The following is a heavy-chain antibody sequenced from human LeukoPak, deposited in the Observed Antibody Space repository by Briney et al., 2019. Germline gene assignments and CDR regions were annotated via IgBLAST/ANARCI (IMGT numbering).Heavy chain of an antibody. CDR2: IKQDGSEK. CDR1: GFTFSTSW. CDR3: ARVYHSTSGRAIDY. J-gene: IGHJ4*02. D-gene: IGHD6-6*01. Sequence: PGGSLRLSCAASGFTFSTSWMTWVRQAPGKGLEWVANIKQDGSEKNYVDSVKGRFTISRDNAKNSLYLQMNSLRAEDTAVYYCARVYHSTSGRAIDYWGQGTLVTVSS. V-gene: IGHV3-7*01.